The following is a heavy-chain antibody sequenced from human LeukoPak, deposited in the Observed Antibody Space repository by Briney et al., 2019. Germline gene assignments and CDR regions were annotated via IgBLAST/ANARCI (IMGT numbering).Heavy chain of an antibody. CDR1: GFSVSINH. V-gene: IGHV3-53*01. J-gene: IGHJ4*02. D-gene: IGHD1-1*01. CDR2: IYSGGST. CDR3: ARGPAGYN. Sequence: GGSLRLSCAASGFSVSINHMSWVRQAPGQGLEWVSVIYSGGSTDYADSVKGRFTISRDNLKNTLYLQMNSLRSEDTAVYYCARGPAGYNWGQGTLVTFSS.